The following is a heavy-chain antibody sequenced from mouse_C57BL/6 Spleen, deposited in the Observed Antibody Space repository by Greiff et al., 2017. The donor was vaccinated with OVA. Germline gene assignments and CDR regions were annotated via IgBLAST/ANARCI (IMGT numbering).Heavy chain of an antibody. CDR3: ARGELLLRPWYFDV. CDR1: GYTFTDYY. D-gene: IGHD1-1*01. Sequence: EVQLQQSGPELVKPGASVKISCKASGYTFTDYYMNWVKQSHGKSLEWIGDINPNNGGTSYNQKFKGKATLTVDKSSSTAYMELRSLTSEDSAVYYCARGELLLRPWYFDVWGTGTTVTVSS. V-gene: IGHV1-26*01. J-gene: IGHJ1*03. CDR2: INPNNGGT.